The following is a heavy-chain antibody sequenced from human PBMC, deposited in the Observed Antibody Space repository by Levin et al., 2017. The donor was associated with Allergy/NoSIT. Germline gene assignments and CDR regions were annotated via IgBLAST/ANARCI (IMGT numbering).Heavy chain of an antibody. CDR1: GFTFSNYW. CDR3: ARGGGYSYGALDY. J-gene: IGHJ4*02. Sequence: ETLSLTCAASGFTFSNYWMHWVRQAPGKGLMWVSRSNRDGSNTSYADSVKGRFTISRDNAKNMLYLQMNSLRVEDTAVYYCARGGGYSYGALDYWGQGTLFTVSS. CDR2: SNRDGSNT. V-gene: IGHV3-74*01. D-gene: IGHD5-18*01.